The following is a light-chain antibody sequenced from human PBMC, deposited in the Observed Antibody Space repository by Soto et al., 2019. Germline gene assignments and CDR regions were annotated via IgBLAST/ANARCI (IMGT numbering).Light chain of an antibody. V-gene: IGLV2-14*03. CDR1: SSDVGAYNY. CDR3: TSYSSSTSLL. J-gene: IGLJ2*01. CDR2: DVR. Sequence: QSALAQPASVSGAPGQSITISCTGTSSDVGAYNYVSWYQQHPGKAPKLIIYDVRNPPSGVSNRFSGSKSGNTASLTISGLQAEDEADYYCTSYSSSTSLLFGGGTKLTVL.